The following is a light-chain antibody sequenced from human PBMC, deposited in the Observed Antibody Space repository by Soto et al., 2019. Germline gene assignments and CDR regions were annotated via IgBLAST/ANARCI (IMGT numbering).Light chain of an antibody. CDR1: HSVASTY. V-gene: IGKV3-20*01. CDR2: GAS. Sequence: EIVLTQSPGTLSLSPGEGATLSCRASHSVASTYLAWYQQKPGLAPRLIIYGASNRASGTPDRFSGGGSGTDFTRTISRLEPEDFAVYYCQQYGSSSFTFGQGTKLEIK. CDR3: QQYGSSSFT. J-gene: IGKJ2*01.